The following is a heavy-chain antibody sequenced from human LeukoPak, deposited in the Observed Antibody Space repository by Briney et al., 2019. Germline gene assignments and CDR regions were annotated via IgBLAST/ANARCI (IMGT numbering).Heavy chain of an antibody. CDR1: GGSISSYY. CDR3: ARGRPYYDILTGYLNPTYYFDY. V-gene: IGHV4-59*01. CDR2: IYYSGST. J-gene: IGHJ4*02. Sequence: PSETLSLTCAVYGGSISSYYWSWIRQPPGKGLEWIGYIYYSGSTNYNPSLKSRVTISVDTSKNQFSLKLSSVTAADTAVYYCARGRPYYDILTGYLNPTYYFDYWGQGTLVTVSS. D-gene: IGHD3-9*01.